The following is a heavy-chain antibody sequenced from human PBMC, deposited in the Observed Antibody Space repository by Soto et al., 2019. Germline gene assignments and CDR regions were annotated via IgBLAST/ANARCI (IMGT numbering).Heavy chain of an antibody. V-gene: IGHV3-11*04. D-gene: IGHD6-13*01. J-gene: IGHJ3*02. CDR3: ARETGYSSSWYNAFDI. CDR2: ISSSGSTI. CDR1: GFTFSDYY. Sequence: GGSLRLSCAASGFTFSDYYMSWIRQAPGKGLEWVSYISSSGSTIYYADTVKGRFTISRDNAKNSLYLQMNSLRDEDTAVYYCARETGYSSSWYNAFDIWGQGTMVTVSS.